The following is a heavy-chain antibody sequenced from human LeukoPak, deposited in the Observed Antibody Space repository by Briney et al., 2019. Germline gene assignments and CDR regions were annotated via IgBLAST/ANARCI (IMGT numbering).Heavy chain of an antibody. Sequence: GGSRRLSCAASGFTASSNYMSWFRQAPGKGLEGVSVIYSGGSTYYADSVKGRFTISRDNSKNTLYLQMNSLRAEDTAVYYCARGRIVGAYPFDYWGQGTLVTVSS. CDR1: GFTASSNY. D-gene: IGHD1-26*01. CDR2: IYSGGST. CDR3: ARGRIVGAYPFDY. J-gene: IGHJ4*02. V-gene: IGHV3-66*02.